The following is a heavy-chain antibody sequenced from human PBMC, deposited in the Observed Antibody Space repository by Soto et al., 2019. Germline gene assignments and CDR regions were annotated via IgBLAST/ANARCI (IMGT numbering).Heavy chain of an antibody. CDR3: ARTMGGIAAAGNDY. CDR2: MNPNSGNT. D-gene: IGHD6-13*01. J-gene: IGHJ4*02. Sequence: QVPLVQSGAEVKKPGASVKVSCKASGYTFSTYDIDWVRLATGQGLEWMGSMNPNSGNTEYAQKFQGRVTMTRDTSISTAYMELSSLRSEDTAIYYCARTMGGIAAAGNDYWGQGTLVTVSS. V-gene: IGHV1-8*01. CDR1: GYTFSTYD.